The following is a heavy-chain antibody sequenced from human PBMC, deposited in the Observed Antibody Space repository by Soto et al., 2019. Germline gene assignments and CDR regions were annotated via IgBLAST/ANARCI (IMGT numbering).Heavy chain of an antibody. Sequence: GGSLRLSCAASGFTFSSYAMHWVRQAPGKGLEWVAVISYDGSNKYYADSVKGRFTISRDNSKNTLYLQMNSLRAEDTAVYYCARDVSYYYDSSGRDAFDIWGQGTMVTVSS. CDR2: ISYDGSNK. J-gene: IGHJ3*02. CDR1: GFTFSSYA. CDR3: ARDVSYYYDSSGRDAFDI. V-gene: IGHV3-30-3*01. D-gene: IGHD3-22*01.